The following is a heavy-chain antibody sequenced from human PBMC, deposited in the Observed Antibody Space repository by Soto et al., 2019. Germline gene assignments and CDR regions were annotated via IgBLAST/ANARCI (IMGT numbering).Heavy chain of an antibody. D-gene: IGHD5-18*01. CDR2: ISYGGST. CDR1: GGSINSGGYC. CDR3: SRGILV. Sequence: QVQLQESGPGLVKPSQTLSLTCTVSGGSINSGGYCWSCIRQHPGQGLDWIGCISYGGSTSYNPSLKRRVTISVDTSKNQFSLKLTSVTAADTAVYYCSRGILVWGQGALITVSS. V-gene: IGHV4-31*03. J-gene: IGHJ4*02.